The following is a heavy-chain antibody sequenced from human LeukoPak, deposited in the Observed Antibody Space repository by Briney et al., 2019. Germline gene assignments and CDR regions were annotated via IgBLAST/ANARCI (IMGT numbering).Heavy chain of an antibody. CDR1: EYTFTSHY. J-gene: IGHJ4*02. CDR3: ARDSNYDTSGHYY. Sequence: GASVKVSCKASEYTFTSHYIHWVRQAPGQGLEWMGIINPSGGSTTYAQKFQGRVTMTRDTSTSTVYMELTSLKSEDTAVYYCARDSNYDTSGHYYWGQGTLVTVSS. V-gene: IGHV1-46*01. CDR2: INPSGGST. D-gene: IGHD3-22*01.